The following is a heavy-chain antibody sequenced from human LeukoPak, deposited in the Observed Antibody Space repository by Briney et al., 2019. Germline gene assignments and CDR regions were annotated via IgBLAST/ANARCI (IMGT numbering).Heavy chain of an antibody. CDR3: VRPPGDVLAVTDF. J-gene: IGHJ4*02. D-gene: IGHD6-19*01. CDR2: IYSGGST. Sequence: GGSLRLSCAASGFTVSSNYMSWVRQAPGKGLEWVSVIYSGGSTYYADSVKGRFTISRDNSKNTLYLQMGSLRPEDMGLYYCVRPPGDVLAVTDFGAQEPLATVPS. V-gene: IGHV3-66*04. CDR1: GFTVSSNY.